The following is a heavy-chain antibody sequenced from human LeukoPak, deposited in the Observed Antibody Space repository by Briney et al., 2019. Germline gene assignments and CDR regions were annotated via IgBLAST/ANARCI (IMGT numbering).Heavy chain of an antibody. D-gene: IGHD3-3*01. CDR2: INHSGST. J-gene: IGHJ4*02. CDR3: ARGDFWSGYPIR. Sequence: PSETLSLTCAAYGGSFSGYYWSWIRQPPGKGLGWIGEINHSGSTNYNPSLKSRVTTSVDTSKNQFSLKLSSVTAADTAVYYCARGDFWSGYPIRWGQGTLVTVSS. CDR1: GGSFSGYY. V-gene: IGHV4-34*01.